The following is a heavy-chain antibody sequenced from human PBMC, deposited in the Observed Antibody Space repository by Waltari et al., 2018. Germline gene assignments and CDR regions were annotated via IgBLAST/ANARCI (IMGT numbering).Heavy chain of an antibody. V-gene: IGHV3-49*03. CDR2: IRSKAYGGTT. D-gene: IGHD6-13*01. J-gene: IGHJ4*02. Sequence: EVQLVESGGGLVQPGRSLRLSCTASGFTFGDYAMSWFRQAPGKGLEWVGFIRSKAYGGTTEYAASVKGRFTISRDDSKSIAYLQMNSLKTEDTAVYYCTDLSGSSSRSDYWGQGTLVTVSS. CDR3: TDLSGSSSRSDY. CDR1: GFTFGDYA.